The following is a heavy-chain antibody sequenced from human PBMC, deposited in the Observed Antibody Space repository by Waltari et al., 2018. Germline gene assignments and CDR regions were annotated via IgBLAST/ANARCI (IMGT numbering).Heavy chain of an antibody. D-gene: IGHD3-3*02. CDR2: IGWNSGST. Sequence: EVQLVEAGGGLVQPGRSLRLSCAASGFNFDDYAMHWVRQAPGKGLEWVSSIGWNSGSTGYADSVKGRFTISRDNADNSLFLQMNSLRTEDTALYYCAKGSAFSISSDFDYWGQGSLVTVSS. CDR1: GFNFDDYA. CDR3: AKGSAFSISSDFDY. V-gene: IGHV3-9*01. J-gene: IGHJ4*02.